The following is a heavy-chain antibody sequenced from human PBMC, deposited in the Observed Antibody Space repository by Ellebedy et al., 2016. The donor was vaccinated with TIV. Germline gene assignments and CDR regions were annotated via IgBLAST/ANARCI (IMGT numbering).Heavy chain of an antibody. CDR2: IWSDGSDK. CDR1: GFTFSGYG. CDR3: ARDIFDFDY. V-gene: IGHV3-33*01. D-gene: IGHD3-9*01. Sequence: GESLKISCAASGFTFSGYGMHWFRQAPGKGLEWVAVIWSDGSDKYYGDSVKGRFTISRDNSRNTLYLQMNSLRAEDTAVYYCARDIFDFDYWGQGTLVTVSS. J-gene: IGHJ4*02.